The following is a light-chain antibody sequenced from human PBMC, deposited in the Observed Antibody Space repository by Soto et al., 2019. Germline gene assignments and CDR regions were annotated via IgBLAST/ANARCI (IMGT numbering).Light chain of an antibody. CDR3: QSHDSSLNSWV. CDR1: SSNIGAGYD. Sequence: QFVLTQPPSMSGAPGQRVTISCTGSSSNIGAGYDVHWYQHLPGTAPKLLIYGNTNRPSGVPDRFSGSKSGTSASLAITGLQAEDEADYYCQSHDSSLNSWVFGGGTKLTVL. V-gene: IGLV1-40*01. CDR2: GNT. J-gene: IGLJ3*02.